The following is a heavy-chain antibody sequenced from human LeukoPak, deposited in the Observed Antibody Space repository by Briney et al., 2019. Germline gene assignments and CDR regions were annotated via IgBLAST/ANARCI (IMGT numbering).Heavy chain of an antibody. V-gene: IGHV3-11*01. CDR3: ARSIAAADGGVYYYMDV. CDR1: GFTFSDYY. J-gene: IGHJ6*03. CDR2: ISSSGTTI. D-gene: IGHD6-25*01. Sequence: GGSLRLSCAASGFTFSDYYMSWIRQAPGKGLEWISYISSSGTTIYYTDSVKGRLTISRDNAKNSLYLQMNSLRAEDTAVYFCARSIAAADGGVYYYMDVWGKGTTVTISS.